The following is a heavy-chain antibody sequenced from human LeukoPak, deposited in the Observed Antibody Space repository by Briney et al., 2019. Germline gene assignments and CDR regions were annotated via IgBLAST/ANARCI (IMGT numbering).Heavy chain of an antibody. CDR3: ARDPSGYSYGEPSDH. J-gene: IGHJ4*02. D-gene: IGHD5-18*01. CDR2: INPNTGGT. V-gene: IGHV1-2*06. Sequence: ASVKVSCKASGYTFTGYYLHWVRQAPGQGLEWLGRINPNTGGTDAAQKFQGRVTMTRDTSINTAYMELSRLRPDDTAVYYSARDPSGYSYGEPSDHRGQGTLVIASS. CDR1: GYTFTGYY.